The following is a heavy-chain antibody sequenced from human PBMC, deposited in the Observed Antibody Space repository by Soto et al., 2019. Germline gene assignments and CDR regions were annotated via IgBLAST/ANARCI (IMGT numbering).Heavy chain of an antibody. V-gene: IGHV1-8*02. J-gene: IGHJ4*02. D-gene: IGHD3-10*01. Sequence: ASVKVSSKVSGYTFTSYDSNWVRQAPGQGLESMGWMNPYNGNTGYAQNFQGRVTMTRNTSISTAYVELSSLRSEDTAVYYCAREPGDLGYLDYWGQGALVTVSS. CDR1: GYTFTSYD. CDR2: MNPYNGNT. CDR3: AREPGDLGYLDY.